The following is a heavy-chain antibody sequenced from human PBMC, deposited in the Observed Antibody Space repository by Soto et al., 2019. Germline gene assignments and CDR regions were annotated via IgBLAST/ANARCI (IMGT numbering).Heavy chain of an antibody. CDR2: FDPEDGET. CDR3: ARVVGATPALDY. J-gene: IGHJ4*02. V-gene: IGHV1-24*01. CDR1: GYTLTELS. Sequence: ASVKVSCKVSGYTLTELSMHWVRQAPGKGLEWMGGFDPEDGETIYAQKFQGRVTMTEDTSTSTVYMELSSLRSEDTAVYYCARVVGATPALDYWGQGTLVTVSS. D-gene: IGHD1-26*01.